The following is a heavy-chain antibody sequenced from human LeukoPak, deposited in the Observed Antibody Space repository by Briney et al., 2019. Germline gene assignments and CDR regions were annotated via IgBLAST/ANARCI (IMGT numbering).Heavy chain of an antibody. D-gene: IGHD3-3*01. J-gene: IGHJ6*03. CDR2: ISGSGGST. V-gene: IGHV3-23*01. CDR1: GFTFSSYA. Sequence: GGSLRLSCAASGFTFSSYAMSWVRQAPGKGLEWVSAISGSGGSTYYADSVKGRFTISRDNSKNKLYLQMNSLRAEDTAVYYCARTTIFGVVIIDPYYYYMDVWGKGTTVTVSS. CDR3: ARTTIFGVVIIDPYYYYMDV.